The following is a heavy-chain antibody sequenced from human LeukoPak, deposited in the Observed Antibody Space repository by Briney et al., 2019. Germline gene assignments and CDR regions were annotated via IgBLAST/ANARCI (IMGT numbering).Heavy chain of an antibody. D-gene: IGHD1-26*01. Sequence: PGGSLRLSCAASGFTFSSYWMSWVRQAPGKGLEWVANIKQDGSEKYYVDSVKGRFTISRDNAKNSLYLQMNSLRAEDTAVYYCARDQWWELLHYYYYYYMDVWGKGTTVTVSS. CDR1: GFTFSSYW. CDR2: IKQDGSEK. V-gene: IGHV3-7*01. CDR3: ARDQWWELLHYYYYYYMDV. J-gene: IGHJ6*03.